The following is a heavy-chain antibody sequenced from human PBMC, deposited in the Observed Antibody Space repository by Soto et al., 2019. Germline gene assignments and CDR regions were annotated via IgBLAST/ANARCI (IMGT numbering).Heavy chain of an antibody. CDR2: IYSGGTT. Sequence: GGSLRLSCAASGFTVYNHFLNWVRQAPGKGLEWVSVIYSGGTTFYADSVKGRFTISRDNSKNTLYLQMNSLRVEDTAVYYCARSGSIVNGFDYWGQGTLGTVAS. D-gene: IGHD1-26*01. CDR1: GFTVYNHF. V-gene: IGHV3-53*01. J-gene: IGHJ4*02. CDR3: ARSGSIVNGFDY.